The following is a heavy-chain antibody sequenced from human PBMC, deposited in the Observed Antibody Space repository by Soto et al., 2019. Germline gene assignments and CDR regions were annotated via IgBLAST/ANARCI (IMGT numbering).Heavy chain of an antibody. V-gene: IGHV4-39*01. CDR2: IYYSGST. Sequence: SETLSLTCTVSGGSISSSSYYWGWIRQPPGKGLEWIGSIYYSGSTYYNPSLKSRVTISVDTSKNQFSLKLSSVTAADTAVYYCAMPYYYDSSGPSSYWGQGTLVTVSS. CDR1: GGSISSSSYY. D-gene: IGHD3-22*01. CDR3: AMPYYYDSSGPSSY. J-gene: IGHJ4*02.